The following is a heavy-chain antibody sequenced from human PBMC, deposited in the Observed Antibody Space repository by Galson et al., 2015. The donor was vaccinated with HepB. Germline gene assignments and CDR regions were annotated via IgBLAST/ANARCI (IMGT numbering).Heavy chain of an antibody. CDR2: MSSSGGSI. D-gene: IGHD1-26*01. Sequence: SLRLSCAASGFTFSDYYMSWIHQAPGKGLEWVSYMSSSGGSIYYADSVKGRFTISRDNAKNSLFLQMNSLRAEDTAVYYCARDKKWGPPSYFDLWGRGTLVTVSS. V-gene: IGHV3-11*01. CDR1: GFTFSDYY. J-gene: IGHJ2*01. CDR3: ARDKKWGPPSYFDL.